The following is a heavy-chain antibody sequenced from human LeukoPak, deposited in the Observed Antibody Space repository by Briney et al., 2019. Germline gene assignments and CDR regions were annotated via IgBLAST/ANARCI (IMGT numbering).Heavy chain of an antibody. CDR3: ARAPSSGWYVDY. D-gene: IGHD6-19*01. Sequence: GSLRLSCSASGFTFSSYAMNWVRQAPGKGLEWVSSISSSSSSYIYYADSVKGRFTISRDNAKNSLYLQMNSLRAEDTAVYYCARAPSSGWYVDYWGQGTLVTVSS. V-gene: IGHV3-21*01. CDR2: ISSSSSSYI. J-gene: IGHJ4*02. CDR1: GFTFSSYA.